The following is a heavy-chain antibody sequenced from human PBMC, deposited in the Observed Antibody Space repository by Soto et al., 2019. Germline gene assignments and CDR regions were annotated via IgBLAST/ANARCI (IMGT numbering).Heavy chain of an antibody. CDR2: IWYDGSNK. V-gene: IGHV3-33*01. Sequence: GGSLRLSCAASGFTFSSYGMHWVRQAPGKGLEWVAVIWYDGSNKYYADSVKGRFTISRDNSKNTLYLQMNSLRAEDTAVYYCARDYYDFWSGPPSYYMDVWGKGTTVTVSS. D-gene: IGHD3-3*01. CDR1: GFTFSSYG. CDR3: ARDYYDFWSGPPSYYMDV. J-gene: IGHJ6*03.